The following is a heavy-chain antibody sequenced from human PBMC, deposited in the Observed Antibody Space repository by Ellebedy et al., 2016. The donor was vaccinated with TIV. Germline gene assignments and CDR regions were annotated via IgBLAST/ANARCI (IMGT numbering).Heavy chain of an antibody. CDR3: AKLRQQPVGFDY. CDR1: GFTFSSYA. D-gene: IGHD6-13*01. J-gene: IGHJ4*02. V-gene: IGHV3-23*01. Sequence: GGSLRLXXAASGFTFSSYAMSWVRQAPGKGLEWVSAISGSGGSTYYADSVKGRFTISRDNSKNTLYLQMNSLRAEDTAIYYCAKLRQQPVGFDYWGQGTLVTVSS. CDR2: ISGSGGST.